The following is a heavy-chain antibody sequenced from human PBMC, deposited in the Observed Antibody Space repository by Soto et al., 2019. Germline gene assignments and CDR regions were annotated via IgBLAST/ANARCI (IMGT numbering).Heavy chain of an antibody. J-gene: IGHJ6*02. D-gene: IGHD1-26*01. CDR3: ARDGSAGIGV. V-gene: IGHV1-3*02. CDR1: GYIFSSLS. Sequence: ASVKASCKASGYIFSSLSVHWVRQAPGQSLEWIGWTNAANGYIEYSLDLQGRVTITRDTSVNTVYMQLSSLTSEDGAVYYCARDGSAGIGVWGQGTRVTIFS. CDR2: TNAANGYI.